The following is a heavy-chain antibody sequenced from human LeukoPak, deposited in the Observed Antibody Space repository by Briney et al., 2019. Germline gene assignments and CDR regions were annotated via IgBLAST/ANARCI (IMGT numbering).Heavy chain of an antibody. CDR1: GASLSSDF. D-gene: IGHD6-19*01. J-gene: IGHJ4*02. CDR2: VHIGGMT. Sequence: KPSETLSLTCSVYGASLSSDFWSWIRQPAGKGLDWIGRVHIGGMTDDNPSLQRRLTMSLDASTNQLSLKLNSVTAADTAVYYCAKGSGWYPNWGQGTLVTVSS. CDR3: AKGSGWYPN. V-gene: IGHV4-4*07.